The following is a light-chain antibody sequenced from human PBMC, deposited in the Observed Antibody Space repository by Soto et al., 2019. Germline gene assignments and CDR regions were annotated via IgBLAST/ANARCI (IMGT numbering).Light chain of an antibody. CDR3: QHYNTYPWT. CDR1: QTISSW. J-gene: IGKJ1*01. V-gene: IGKV1-5*03. Sequence: DIQMTQSPSTLSASVGDRVTITCRASQTISSWLAWYQQKPGQAPKLLIYKASHLENGVPSRFSGSGSGTEFTLTISSLQPGDFATYYCQHYNTYPWTFGQGTKVDI. CDR2: KAS.